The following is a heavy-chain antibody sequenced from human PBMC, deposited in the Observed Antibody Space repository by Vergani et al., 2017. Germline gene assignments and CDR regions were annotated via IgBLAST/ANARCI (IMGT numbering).Heavy chain of an antibody. CDR1: GGSISSYY. D-gene: IGHD2-2*01. Sequence: QVQLQESGPGLVKPSETLSLTCTVSGGSISSYYWSWIRQPPGKGLEWIGYIYYSGSTYYNPSLKSRVTISVDTSKNQFSLKLSSVTAADTAVYYCARHRTRWSGSSTDYYYYMDVWGKGTTVTVSS. CDR2: IYYSGST. J-gene: IGHJ6*03. V-gene: IGHV4-59*08. CDR3: ARHRTRWSGSSTDYYYYMDV.